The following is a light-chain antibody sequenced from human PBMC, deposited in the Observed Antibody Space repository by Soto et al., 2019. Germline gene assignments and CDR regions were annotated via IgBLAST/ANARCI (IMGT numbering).Light chain of an antibody. V-gene: IGLV2-14*01. Sequence: QSALTQPGSVSGSPGQSITISCTGTSRDVGAYNYVSWYQQHPGKAPKLMMYEVTNRPSGVSTRFSGSKSGNTASLTISGLQAEDEADYYCCSFTSGNTAYVFGTGTKVTVL. CDR3: CSFTSGNTAYV. J-gene: IGLJ1*01. CDR2: EVT. CDR1: SRDVGAYNY.